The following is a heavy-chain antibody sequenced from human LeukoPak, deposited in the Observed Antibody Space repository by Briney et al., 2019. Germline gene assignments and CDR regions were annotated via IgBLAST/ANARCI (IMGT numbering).Heavy chain of an antibody. J-gene: IGHJ4*02. CDR1: GFTFSTYG. CDR3: ARPDYGGNSGVFY. D-gene: IGHD4-23*01. V-gene: IGHV3-33*08. CDR2: IWYDGNNK. Sequence: AGGSLRLSCAASGFTFSTYGMHWVRQAPGKGLEWVAVIWYDGNNKYYADSVKGRFTISRDNSKNTLYLQMNSLRAEDTAVYYCARPDYGGNSGVFYWGQGTLVTVSS.